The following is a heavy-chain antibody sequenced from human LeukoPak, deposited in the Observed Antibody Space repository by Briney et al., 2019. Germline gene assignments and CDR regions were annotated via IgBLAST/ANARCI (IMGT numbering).Heavy chain of an antibody. J-gene: IGHJ4*02. CDR3: ARVLSGSSWYYFDY. D-gene: IGHD6-13*01. CDR2: ISSSSSYI. CDR1: GFTFSNYA. Sequence: GGSLRLSCAASGFTFSNYAMNWVRQAPGKGLEWVSSISSSSSYIYYADSVKGRFTISRDNAKNSLYLQMNSLRAEDTAVYYCARVLSGSSWYYFDYWGQGTLVTVSS. V-gene: IGHV3-21*01.